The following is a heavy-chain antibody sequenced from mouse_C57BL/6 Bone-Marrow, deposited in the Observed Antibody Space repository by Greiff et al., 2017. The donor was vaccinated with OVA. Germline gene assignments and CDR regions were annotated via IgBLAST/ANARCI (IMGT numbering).Heavy chain of an antibody. D-gene: IGHD1-3*01. CDR1: GYTFTSYW. J-gene: IGHJ4*01. CDR3: ARDNNAEGMDY. CDR2: IDPSDSYT. V-gene: IGHV1-50*01. Sequence: VQLQQPGAELVKPGASVKLSCKASGYTFTSYWMQWVKQRPGQGLEWIGEIDPSDSYTNYNQKFKGKATLTVDTSSSTAYMQQSSLTTEDAAVNYCARDNNAEGMDYWGQGTSVTVSS.